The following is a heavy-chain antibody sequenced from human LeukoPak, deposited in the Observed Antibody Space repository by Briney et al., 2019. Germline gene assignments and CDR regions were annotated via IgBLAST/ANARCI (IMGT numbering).Heavy chain of an antibody. Sequence: PGGSLRLSCAASGLTFSAYSMNWVRQAPEKGLEWVSYINSGSNTIYYGDSVKGRFTISRDNAKNSLYLQMNSLRAEDTAVYYCARVVGYYYYYMDVWGKGTTVTVSS. J-gene: IGHJ6*03. CDR3: ARVVGYYYYYMDV. V-gene: IGHV3-48*04. CDR2: INSGSNTI. D-gene: IGHD3-10*01. CDR1: GLTFSAYS.